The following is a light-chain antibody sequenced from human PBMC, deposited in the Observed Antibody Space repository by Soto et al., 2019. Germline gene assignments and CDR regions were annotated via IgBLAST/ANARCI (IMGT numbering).Light chain of an antibody. CDR3: SSYTTSTGLEYV. CDR1: SSDVGGYNS. V-gene: IGLV2-14*01. J-gene: IGLJ1*01. Sequence: QSVLTQPASVSGSPGQSITTSCTGTSSDVGGYNSVSWYQHHPGKAPKLMIYEVSNRPSGVSDRFSGSKSGNTASLTISGLQAEDEADYYCSSYTTSTGLEYVFGTGTKVTVL. CDR2: EVS.